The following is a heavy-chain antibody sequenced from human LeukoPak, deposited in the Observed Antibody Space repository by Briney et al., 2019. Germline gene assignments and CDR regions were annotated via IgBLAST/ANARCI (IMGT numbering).Heavy chain of an antibody. CDR1: GFTFSSYS. Sequence: GGSLRLSCAASGFTFSSYSMNWVRQAPGKGLEWVSSISSSSSYIYYADSVKGRFTISRDNAKNPLYLQMNSLRAEDTAVYYCARDSLPYYYDSSGYYPDAFDIWGQGTMVTVSS. CDR3: ARDSLPYYYDSSGYYPDAFDI. CDR2: ISSSSSYI. D-gene: IGHD3-22*01. V-gene: IGHV3-21*01. J-gene: IGHJ3*02.